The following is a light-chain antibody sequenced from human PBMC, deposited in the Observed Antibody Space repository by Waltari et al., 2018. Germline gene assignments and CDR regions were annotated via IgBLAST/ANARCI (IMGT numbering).Light chain of an antibody. J-gene: IGLJ2*01. V-gene: IGLV1-47*01. CDR3: AAWDDSLSGPHVV. Sequence: QSVLTQPPSASGTPGQRVTLSCSGRSSNIGSNYVYWYQQLPGTAPKLLIYRNNQRPSGVPDRFSGSKSGTSAYLAISGLRSEDEADYYCAAWDDSLSGPHVVFGGGTKLTVL. CDR2: RNN. CDR1: SSNIGSNY.